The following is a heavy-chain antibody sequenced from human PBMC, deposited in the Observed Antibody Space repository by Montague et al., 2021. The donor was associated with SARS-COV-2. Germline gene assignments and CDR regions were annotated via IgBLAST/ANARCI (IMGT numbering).Heavy chain of an antibody. V-gene: IGHV4-39*01. CDR3: ARTSRGSRYFYGVDV. J-gene: IGHJ6*02. D-gene: IGHD3-10*01. CDR2: IYYSGST. Sequence: SETLSLTCTVSGGSITSSAYYWSWIRQSPGKGLEWIGTIYYSGSTYSNPSLKSRLTISMDTSKSQVSLRLSSVTAADTAIYYCARTSRGSRYFYGVDVWGQGTTVTVSS. CDR1: GGSITSSAYY.